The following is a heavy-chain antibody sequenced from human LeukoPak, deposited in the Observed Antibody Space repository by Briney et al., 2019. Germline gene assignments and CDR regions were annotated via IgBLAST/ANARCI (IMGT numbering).Heavy chain of an antibody. D-gene: IGHD3-22*01. J-gene: IGHJ4*02. V-gene: IGHV3-23*01. Sequence: GGFLRLSCAASGFTFSSYAMSWVRQAPGKGLEWVSAISGSGGSTYYADSVKGRFTISRDNSKNTLYLQMNSLRAEDTAVYYCAAQSLFDSSGYYHFDYWGQGTLVTVSS. CDR2: ISGSGGST. CDR1: GFTFSSYA. CDR3: AAQSLFDSSGYYHFDY.